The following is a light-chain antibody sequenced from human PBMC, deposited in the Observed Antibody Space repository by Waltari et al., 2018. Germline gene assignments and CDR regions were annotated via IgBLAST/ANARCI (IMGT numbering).Light chain of an antibody. Sequence: ASVGDRVTIACRASQGIRSWLSWYQQKPGKAPKLLIYAASNLQSGVPSRFSGSDSGTEFTLTISSLQPEDVATYYCQEANSFPLTFGGGTKVEI. J-gene: IGKJ4*01. CDR3: QEANSFPLT. V-gene: IGKV1-12*01. CDR1: QGIRSW. CDR2: AAS.